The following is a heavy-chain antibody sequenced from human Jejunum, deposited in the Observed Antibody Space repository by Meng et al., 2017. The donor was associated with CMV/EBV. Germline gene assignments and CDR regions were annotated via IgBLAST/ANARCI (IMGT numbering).Heavy chain of an antibody. CDR2: IDWNDDK. D-gene: IGHD5-12*01. Sequence: FSLSARGTCVSWVRQPPGKALEWLGFIDWNDDKYYNTSLKTRLTISKDTSKNQVVLTMTNMDSVDTATYYCARIHGPSGYYDFDYWGQGTLVTVSS. CDR3: ARIHGPSGYYDFDY. V-gene: IGHV2-70*20. J-gene: IGHJ4*02. CDR1: FSLSARGTC.